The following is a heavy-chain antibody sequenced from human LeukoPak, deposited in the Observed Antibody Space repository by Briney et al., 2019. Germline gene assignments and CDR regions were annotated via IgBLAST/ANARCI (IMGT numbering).Heavy chain of an antibody. D-gene: IGHD1-26*01. V-gene: IGHV4-61*08. CDR1: GGSISSGDYY. CDR2: IYYSGST. J-gene: IGHJ4*02. Sequence: SETLSLTCTVSGGSISSGDYYWSWIRQPPGKGLEWIGYIYYSGSTNYNPSLKSRVTISVDTSKNQFSLKLSSVTAADTAVYYCARDLGGSYPGLFDYWGQGTLVTVSS. CDR3: ARDLGGSYPGLFDY.